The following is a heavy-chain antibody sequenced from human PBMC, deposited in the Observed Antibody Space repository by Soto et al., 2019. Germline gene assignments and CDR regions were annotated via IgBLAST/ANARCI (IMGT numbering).Heavy chain of an antibody. CDR3: AKDSGHSRDGYNFTWYY. J-gene: IGHJ4*02. D-gene: IGHD5-12*01. CDR2: ISGSGGST. CDR1: GFTFSSYA. V-gene: IGHV3-23*01. Sequence: GGSLRLSCAASGFTFSSYAMSWVRQAPGKGLEWVSAISGSGGSTYYADSVKGRFTISRDNSKNTLYLQMNSLRAEDTAVYYCAKDSGHSRDGYNFTWYYWGQGTLVTVSS.